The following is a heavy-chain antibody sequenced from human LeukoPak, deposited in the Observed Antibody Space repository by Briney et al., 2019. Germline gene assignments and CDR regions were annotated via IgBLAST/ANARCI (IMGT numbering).Heavy chain of an antibody. CDR3: ARIAPMIRGPSGFDP. D-gene: IGHD3-10*01. J-gene: IGHJ5*02. V-gene: IGHV1-2*02. CDR1: GYTFRDYY. CDR2: INPNSGGT. Sequence: ASVKVSCKASGYTFRDYYVHWVRQAPGQGLEWMGWINPNSGGTNYAQKFQGRVTMTRDTSITTAYMELSSLTSDDTAVFYCARIAPMIRGPSGFDPWGQGTLVTVSS.